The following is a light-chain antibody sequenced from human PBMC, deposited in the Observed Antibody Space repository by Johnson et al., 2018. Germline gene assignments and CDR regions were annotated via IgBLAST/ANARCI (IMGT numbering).Light chain of an antibody. CDR1: SSNIGNNY. CDR2: ENN. J-gene: IGLJ1*01. V-gene: IGLV1-51*02. Sequence: QSVLKQPPSVSAAPGQKVTISCSGSSSNIGNNYVSWYQQLPGTAPKLLIYENNKRPSGIPDRFSGSKSGTSATLGITGLQTGDEADYYCGTWDSSLSAGNVFGTGTKVTGL. CDR3: GTWDSSLSAGNV.